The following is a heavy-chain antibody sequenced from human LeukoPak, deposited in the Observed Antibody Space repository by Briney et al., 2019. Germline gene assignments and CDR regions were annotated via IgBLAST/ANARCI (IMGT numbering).Heavy chain of an antibody. Sequence: SETLSLTCTVSGGSISSYYWSWIRQPPGKGLEWIGYIYYSGSTNYNPSLKSRVTMSVDTSKNQFSLKLSSVTAADTAVYYCARDGRGEDSYGVDYWGQGTLVTVSS. CDR3: ARDGRGEDSYGVDY. J-gene: IGHJ4*02. CDR2: IYYSGST. D-gene: IGHD5-18*01. V-gene: IGHV4-59*12. CDR1: GGSISSYY.